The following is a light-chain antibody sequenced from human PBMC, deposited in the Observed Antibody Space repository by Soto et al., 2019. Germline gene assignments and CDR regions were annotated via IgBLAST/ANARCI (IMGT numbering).Light chain of an antibody. V-gene: IGLV2-8*01. J-gene: IGLJ2*01. CDR3: SSYAGSNNFWV. CDR1: SSDVGSYNY. CDR2: EVS. Sequence: QSALTQPPSASGSPGQSVTLSCTGTSSDVGSYNYVSWYQEYPGKAPKLMIYEVSKRPSGVPDRFSGSKSGNTASLTVSGLQPEDEADYYCSSYAGSNNFWVFGGGTKLTVL.